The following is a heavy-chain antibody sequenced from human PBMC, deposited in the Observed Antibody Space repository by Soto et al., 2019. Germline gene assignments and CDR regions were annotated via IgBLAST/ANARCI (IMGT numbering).Heavy chain of an antibody. D-gene: IGHD2-15*01. J-gene: IGHJ5*02. CDR1: GGSISSYY. V-gene: IGHV4-59*08. CDR2: IYYSGST. Sequence: SETLSLTCTVSGGSISSYYWSWIRQPPGKGLEWIGYIYYSGSTDYNPSLKSRVTISVDTSKMQVSLKLSSVTAADTAVYFCARGTPSPLIVRSSRGPWFDPWGQGTLVTVSS. CDR3: ARGTPSPLIVRSSRGPWFDP.